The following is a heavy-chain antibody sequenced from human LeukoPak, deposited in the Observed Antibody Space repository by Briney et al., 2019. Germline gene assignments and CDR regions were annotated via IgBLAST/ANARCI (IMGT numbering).Heavy chain of an antibody. CDR1: GFTFRSHW. D-gene: IGHD5-24*01. Sequence: GGSLRLSCVGSGFTFRSHWVNWVRQSPGKGLEWVANIKTDGIDKYYVDSARGRFTVSRDNAKNSAFLQMNSLRAEDTAIYYCATISAQTFDIWGQGTLVSVSS. CDR3: ATISAQTFDI. CDR2: IKTDGIDK. J-gene: IGHJ3*02. V-gene: IGHV3-7*01.